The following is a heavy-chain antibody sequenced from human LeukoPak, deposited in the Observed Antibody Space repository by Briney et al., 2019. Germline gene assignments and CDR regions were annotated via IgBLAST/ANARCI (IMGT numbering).Heavy chain of an antibody. CDR2: ISDDGSNK. CDR3: AKGILRWELSRGFDP. CDR1: GFIFSEYG. D-gene: IGHD1-26*01. V-gene: IGHV3-30*18. J-gene: IGHJ5*02. Sequence: PGGSLRLSCTTSGFIFSEYGIHWVRQAPGKGLEWMADISDDGSNKYYADSVKGRFTISRDNSKNTVYLQMNSLKAEDTAAYYCAKGILRWELSRGFDPWGQGTLVTVSS.